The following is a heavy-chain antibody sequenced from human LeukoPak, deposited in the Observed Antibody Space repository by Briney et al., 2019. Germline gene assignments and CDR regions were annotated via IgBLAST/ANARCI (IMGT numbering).Heavy chain of an antibody. J-gene: IGHJ4*02. V-gene: IGHV3-23*01. CDR3: ASASCSGSSCYSGYFDY. CDR2: ISASGGST. CDR1: GFTFSSYA. D-gene: IGHD2-15*01. Sequence: GGSLRLSCAASGFTFSSYAMSWVRQAPGKGLEWVSAISASGGSTYYADSVRDRFTISRDNSKNTLYLQMNSLRVEDTAVYYCASASCSGSSCYSGYFDYWGQGTLVTVSS.